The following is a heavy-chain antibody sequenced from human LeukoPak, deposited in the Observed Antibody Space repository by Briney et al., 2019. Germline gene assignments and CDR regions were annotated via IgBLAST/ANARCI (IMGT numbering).Heavy chain of an antibody. D-gene: IGHD5-18*01. V-gene: IGHV3-74*01. CDR3: ARVTGRIEIWPQPFGDGMDV. J-gene: IGHJ6*02. CDR2: IYVDGRTT. Sequence: GGSLRLSCVASGFTFSNYWMHWVRQPPGKGLVWVSRIYVDGRTTNYADSVKGRFTISRDNAKNTVYLQISSLRDEDTAAYHCARVTGRIEIWPQPFGDGMDVWGQGTTVTVSS. CDR1: GFTFSNYW.